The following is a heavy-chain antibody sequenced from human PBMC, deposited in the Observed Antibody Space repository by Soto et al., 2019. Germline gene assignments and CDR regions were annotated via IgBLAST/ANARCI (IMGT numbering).Heavy chain of an antibody. CDR2: ISAGGGNT. J-gene: IGHJ5*02. CDR3: AKHAEYQLVSWFDP. D-gene: IGHD2-2*01. CDR1: GFSFRTYA. V-gene: IGHV3-23*02. Sequence: EVQLLESGGGLVPPGGSLRLSCAVSGFSFRTYAMSWVRQAPGKGLEWVSGISAGGGNTYYEDSVRGRFTISRDNSKDTLYLQITSLGAEDTAFYYCAKHAEYQLVSWFDPWGQGTLVTVSS.